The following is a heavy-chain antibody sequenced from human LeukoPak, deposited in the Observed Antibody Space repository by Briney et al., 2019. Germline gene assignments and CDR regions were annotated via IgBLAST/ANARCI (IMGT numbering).Heavy chain of an antibody. J-gene: IGHJ4*02. CDR1: GFTFSSYA. V-gene: IGHV3-30-3*01. CDR2: ISYDGSNK. Sequence: GGSLRLSCAASGFTFSSYAMHWVRQAPGKGLEWVAVISYDGSNKYYADSVKGRFTISRDNSKNTLYLQMNSLRAEDTAVYCCERERGPRVYFDYWGQGTLVTVSS. D-gene: IGHD1-14*01. CDR3: ERERGPRVYFDY.